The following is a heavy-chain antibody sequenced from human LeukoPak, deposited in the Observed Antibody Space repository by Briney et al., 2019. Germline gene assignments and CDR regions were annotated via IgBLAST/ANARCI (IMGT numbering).Heavy chain of an antibody. D-gene: IGHD2/OR15-2a*01. CDR1: GGSISSSSYS. CDR2: IYHRGTT. V-gene: IGHV4-30-2*01. Sequence: SETLSLTCSVSGGSISSSSYSWGWIRQPPGKGLEWIGHIYHRGTTYYNPSLKSRVTISLARSQTQFSLKLSSVTAADTAVYYCARDSLSTFDYWGQGVLVTVAS. J-gene: IGHJ4*02. CDR3: ARDSLSTFDY.